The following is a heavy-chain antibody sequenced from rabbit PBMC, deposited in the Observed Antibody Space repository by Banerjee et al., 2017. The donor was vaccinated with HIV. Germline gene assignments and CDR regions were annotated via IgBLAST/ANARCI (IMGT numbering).Heavy chain of an antibody. CDR1: GFSLSNKYV. J-gene: IGHJ2*01. D-gene: IGHD2-1*01. CDR3: ARGYNYDDSGNWDGFDP. CDR2: INTSSGNT. V-gene: IGHV1S45*01. Sequence: QEQLVESGGGLVQPGGSLTLTCTASGFSLSNKYVMCWVRQAPGKGLEWIACINTSSGNTVYATWAKGRFTISKTSSTTVTLQMTSLTAADTATYFCARGYNYDDSGNWDGFDPWGQGTLVTVS.